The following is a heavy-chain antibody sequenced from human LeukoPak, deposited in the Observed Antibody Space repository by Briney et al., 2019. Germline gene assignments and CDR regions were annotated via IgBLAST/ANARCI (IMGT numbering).Heavy chain of an antibody. CDR3: ARDSGDGYNDREDFDY. Sequence: PGGSLRLSCAASGFTFSSYAMSWVRQAPGKGLEWVSAISGSGGSTYYADSVKGRFTISRDNSKNTLYLQMNSLRAEDTAVYYCARDSGDGYNDREDFDYWGQGTLVTVSS. J-gene: IGHJ4*02. D-gene: IGHD5-24*01. CDR2: ISGSGGST. CDR1: GFTFSSYA. V-gene: IGHV3-23*01.